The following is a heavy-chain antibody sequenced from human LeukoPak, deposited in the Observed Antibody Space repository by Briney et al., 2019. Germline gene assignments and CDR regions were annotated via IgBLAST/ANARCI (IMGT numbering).Heavy chain of an antibody. V-gene: IGHV3-7*01. CDR1: GFTFSSYW. CDR2: IKQDGSEK. CDR3: ARDRRTVAGTSGGY. J-gene: IGHJ4*02. Sequence: GGSLRLSCAASGFTFSSYWMSWVRQAPGKGRGWVSNIKQDGSEKYYVDSVKGRFTISRDNDKNSLYLQMSSLRAEDTAVYYCARDRRTVAGTSGGYWGQGTLVTVSS. D-gene: IGHD6-19*01.